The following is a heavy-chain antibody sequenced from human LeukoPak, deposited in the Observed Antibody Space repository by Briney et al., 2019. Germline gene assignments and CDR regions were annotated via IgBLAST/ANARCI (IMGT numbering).Heavy chain of an antibody. CDR1: GGSFSGYY. Sequence: SESLSLTCAVYGGSFSGYYWSWMRQPQGKGLEWIGEINHSGSTNYNPSLKSRVTISVDTSKNQFSLKLSSVTAADTAVYYCARVTGYYGSGRPPGEFDYWGQGTLVTVSS. CDR3: ARVTGYYGSGRPPGEFDY. J-gene: IGHJ4*02. D-gene: IGHD3-10*01. V-gene: IGHV4-34*01. CDR2: INHSGST.